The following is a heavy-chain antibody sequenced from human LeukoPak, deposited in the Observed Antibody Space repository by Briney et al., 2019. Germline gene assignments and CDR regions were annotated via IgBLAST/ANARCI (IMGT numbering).Heavy chain of an antibody. CDR1: GFTFSSYA. CDR2: IKGDGIST. D-gene: IGHD3-3*01. CDR3: AKDHYWSIDY. V-gene: IGHV3-74*01. J-gene: IGHJ4*02. Sequence: GGSLRLSCAASGFTFSSYAMHWVRHAPGQGLVWVSRIKGDGISTNYADSVKDRFTISRDIAKNTLYLQMNSLRAEDTGVYYCAKDHYWSIDYWGRGTLVTVSS.